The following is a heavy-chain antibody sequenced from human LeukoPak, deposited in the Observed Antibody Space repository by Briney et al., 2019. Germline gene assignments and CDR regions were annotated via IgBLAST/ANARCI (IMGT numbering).Heavy chain of an antibody. CDR1: GYTFTSYG. J-gene: IGHJ5*02. CDR3: ARRIWFGELNWFDP. CDR2: INPNSGGT. D-gene: IGHD3-10*01. V-gene: IGHV1-2*02. Sequence: ASVKVSCKASGYTFTSYGISWVRQAPGQGLEWMGWINPNSGGTNYAQKFQGRVTMTRDTSISTAYMELSRLRSDDTAVYYCARRIWFGELNWFDPWGQGTLVTVSS.